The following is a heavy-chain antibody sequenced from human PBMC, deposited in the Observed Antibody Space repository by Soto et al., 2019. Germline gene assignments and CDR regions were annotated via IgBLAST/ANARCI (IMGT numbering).Heavy chain of an antibody. Sequence: QITFKESGPTLVKPTQTLTLTCTFSGFSLSTRGAGVGWIRQPPGKALEWLALIYWDDAKRCSPSLKSRLTIAKDTSKNQVVLTMTNIDPVDTATYDCAHTPGLLLTTVTKNVVYWGQGPMVTVSS. V-gene: IGHV2-5*02. J-gene: IGHJ4*02. CDR2: IYWDDAK. CDR1: GFSLSTRGAG. CDR3: AHTPGLLLTTVTKNVVY. D-gene: IGHD4-17*01.